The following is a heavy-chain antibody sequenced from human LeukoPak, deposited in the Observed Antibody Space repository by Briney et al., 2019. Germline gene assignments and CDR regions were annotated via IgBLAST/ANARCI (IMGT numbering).Heavy chain of an antibody. Sequence: SETLSLTCAVSGYSISSGYYWGWIRQPPGKGLEWIGIIYHSGSTYYNPSLKSRVTISVDTSKNQFSLKLSSVTAADTAVYYCARTQYYYDSSGYYWGVYYFDYWGQGTLVTVSS. CDR3: ARTQYYYDSSGYYWGVYYFDY. V-gene: IGHV4-38-2*01. J-gene: IGHJ4*02. CDR2: IYHSGST. D-gene: IGHD3-22*01. CDR1: GYSISSGYY.